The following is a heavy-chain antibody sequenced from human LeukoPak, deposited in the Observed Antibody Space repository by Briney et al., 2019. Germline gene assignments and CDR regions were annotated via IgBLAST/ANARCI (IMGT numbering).Heavy chain of an antibody. CDR2: KDSNSGNT. Sequence: ASVKVSCRVSGYTLTRYYINWVRQATGQGREWVGGKDSNSGNTGNEQTFPGRITMTRNTSISEAYMELSSLRSGDTAVYYCARVSCRSTSCYTIARRASFDPWGQGTLVTVSS. CDR1: GYTLTRYY. D-gene: IGHD2-2*02. V-gene: IGHV1-8*01. CDR3: ARVSCRSTSCYTIARRASFDP. J-gene: IGHJ5*02.